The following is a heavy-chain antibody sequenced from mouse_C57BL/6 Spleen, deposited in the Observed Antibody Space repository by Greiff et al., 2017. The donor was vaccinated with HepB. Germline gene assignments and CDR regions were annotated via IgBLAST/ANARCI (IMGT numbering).Heavy chain of an antibody. V-gene: IGHV1-50*01. Sequence: QVQLQQPGAELVKPGASVKLSCKASGYTFTSYWMQWVKQRPGQGLEWIGEIDPSDSYTNYNQKFKGKATLTVDTYSSTAYMQLSRLTSEDSAVYYCAREDYYGSSRDYFDYWGQGTTLTVSS. CDR1: GYTFTSYW. CDR2: IDPSDSYT. CDR3: AREDYYGSSRDYFDY. D-gene: IGHD1-1*01. J-gene: IGHJ2*01.